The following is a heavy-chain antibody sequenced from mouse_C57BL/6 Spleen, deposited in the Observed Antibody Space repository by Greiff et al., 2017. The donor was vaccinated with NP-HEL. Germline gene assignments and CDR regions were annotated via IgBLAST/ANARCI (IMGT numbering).Heavy chain of an antibody. V-gene: IGHV1-82*01. D-gene: IGHD2-10*01. CDR2: IYPGDGDT. Sequence: VQLQQSGPELVKPGASVKISCKASGYAFSSSWMNWVKQRPGKGLEWIGRIYPGDGDTNYNGKFKGKATLTADKSSSTAYMQLSSLTSEDSAVYFCARREAYYGNYRGAMDYWGQGTSVTVSS. CDR3: ARREAYYGNYRGAMDY. CDR1: GYAFSSSW. J-gene: IGHJ4*01.